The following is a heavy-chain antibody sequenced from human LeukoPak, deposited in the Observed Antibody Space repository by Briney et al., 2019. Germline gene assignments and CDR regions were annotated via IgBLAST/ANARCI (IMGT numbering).Heavy chain of an antibody. Sequence: PGGPLRLSCAASGFSFSSYAMSWVRQAPGKGLEWVSAISGSGSSTYYADSVKGRFTISRDNSKNTLYLQMSSLRAEDTAVYYCANGGARGMDVWGQGTTVTVSS. CDR1: GFSFSSYA. D-gene: IGHD3-16*01. J-gene: IGHJ6*02. CDR2: ISGSGSST. V-gene: IGHV3-23*01. CDR3: ANGGARGMDV.